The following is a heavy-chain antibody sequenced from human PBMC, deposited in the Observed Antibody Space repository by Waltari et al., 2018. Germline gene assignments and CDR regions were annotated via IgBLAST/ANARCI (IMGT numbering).Heavy chain of an antibody. V-gene: IGHV1-2*02. Sequence: QVQLVQSGAEVKKPGASVKVSCKASGYTFTGYYMHWVRQAPGQGLEWMGWINPNSGGTNYAQKFQGRGTMTRDTSISTAYMELSRLRSDDTAVYYCARDIVVVPAAIGYYYMDVWGKGTTVTVSS. J-gene: IGHJ6*03. CDR2: INPNSGGT. D-gene: IGHD2-2*01. CDR1: GYTFTGYY. CDR3: ARDIVVVPAAIGYYYMDV.